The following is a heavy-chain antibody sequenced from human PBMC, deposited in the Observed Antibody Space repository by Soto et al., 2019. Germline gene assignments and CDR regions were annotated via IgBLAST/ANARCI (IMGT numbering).Heavy chain of an antibody. Sequence: GGSLRLCCVSSGFSFSAFSMNWVRQAPGKGLEWVSYISSSSSTIYYADSVKGRLTISRDNAKNSLFLQMDSLRDEDTAVYYCAREGGRHCSPTRCYNAFDIWGQGTMVTVSS. V-gene: IGHV3-48*02. J-gene: IGHJ3*02. CDR1: GFSFSAFS. CDR3: AREGGRHCSPTRCYNAFDI. CDR2: ISSSSSTI. D-gene: IGHD2-2*02.